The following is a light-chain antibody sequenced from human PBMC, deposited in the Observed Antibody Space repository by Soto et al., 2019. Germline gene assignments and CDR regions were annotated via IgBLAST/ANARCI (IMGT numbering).Light chain of an antibody. J-gene: IGKJ2*01. CDR1: QSVSSN. Sequence: DIVMTQSPVTLSVSPGERATLSCRASQSVSSNLAWYQQRPGQSLRLLFYGASTRATGIPARFTGSGSGTDFTLTISSLQSEDFAVYYCQQSNKWPYTFGQGTKLV. CDR3: QQSNKWPYT. CDR2: GAS. V-gene: IGKV3-15*01.